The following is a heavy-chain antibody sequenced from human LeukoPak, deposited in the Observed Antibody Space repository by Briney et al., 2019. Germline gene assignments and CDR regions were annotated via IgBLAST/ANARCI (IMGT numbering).Heavy chain of an antibody. J-gene: IGHJ4*02. D-gene: IGHD1-26*01. V-gene: IGHV5-51*01. CDR1: GYSFSSYW. CDR2: IYPGDSDT. Sequence: GESLKISCKGSGYSFSSYWIAWVRQMPGKGLECMGIIYPGDSDTRYSPFFQGQVTISADKSISTAYLQWSSLKASDSAMYYCARHAIMGATKSYFDYWGQGTLATVSS. CDR3: ARHAIMGATKSYFDY.